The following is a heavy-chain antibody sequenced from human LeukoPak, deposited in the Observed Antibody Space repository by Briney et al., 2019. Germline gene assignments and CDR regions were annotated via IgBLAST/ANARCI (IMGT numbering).Heavy chain of an antibody. J-gene: IGHJ4*02. D-gene: IGHD3-22*01. V-gene: IGHV3-11*04. CDR1: GFIFSDYY. Sequence: AGGSLRPPCAASGFIFSDYYLSWIRQAPWRGLEWVSDISSGGSTIYYADSVKGRFTISRDNAKNSLYLQMNSLRAEDTAVYYCARDIYYYDSSGYYFPGGSDYWGQGTLVTVSS. CDR3: ARDIYYYDSSGYYFPGGSDY. CDR2: ISSGGSTI.